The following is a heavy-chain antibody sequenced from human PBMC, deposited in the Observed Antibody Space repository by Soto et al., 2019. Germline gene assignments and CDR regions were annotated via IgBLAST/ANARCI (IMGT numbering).Heavy chain of an antibody. CDR2: INRDGSST. Sequence: GGSLRLSCAASGFTFSGYWMHWVRQGPGKGPVWVSRINRDGSSTSYADSVKGRFTISRDNAKNTLYLQMNSLRAEDTAVYYCAREVATVTTAVDYWGQGTLVTVSS. V-gene: IGHV3-74*01. CDR3: AREVATVTTAVDY. D-gene: IGHD4-17*01. J-gene: IGHJ4*02. CDR1: GFTFSGYW.